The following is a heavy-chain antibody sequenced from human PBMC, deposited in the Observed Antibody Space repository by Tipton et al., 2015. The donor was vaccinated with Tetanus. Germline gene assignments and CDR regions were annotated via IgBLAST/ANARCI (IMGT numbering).Heavy chain of an antibody. CDR1: GYNFATFW. CDR3: ARHGWGTSYIWFDP. V-gene: IGHV5-51*01. CDR2: IYPGASSV. J-gene: IGHJ5*02. Sequence: QLVQSGAEVKKPGESLNISCKASGYNFATFWIGWVRQKPGKGLEWMGIIYPGASSVRYSPTFQGQVTISADRSTTTAYLQWDRLKVSDTAMYFCARHGWGTSYIWFDPWGQGTLVTVSS. D-gene: IGHD3-10*01.